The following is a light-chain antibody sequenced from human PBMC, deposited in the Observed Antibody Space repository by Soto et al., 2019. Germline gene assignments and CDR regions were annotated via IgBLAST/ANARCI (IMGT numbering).Light chain of an antibody. V-gene: IGKV3-20*01. J-gene: IGKJ3*01. Sequence: EIVLTQSPGTLSLSPGERATLSCRASQSVSSSFLAWYQQRPGQAPRLLIFGASYRATGIPDRFSGTGSGTDFTLTISQLEPEDFAVYYCQHYGNSPPEHTFGSGTNVD. CDR1: QSVSSSF. CDR2: GAS. CDR3: QHYGNSPPEHT.